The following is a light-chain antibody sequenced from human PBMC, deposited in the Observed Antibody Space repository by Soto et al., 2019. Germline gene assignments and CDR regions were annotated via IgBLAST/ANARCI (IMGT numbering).Light chain of an antibody. CDR2: DAS. CDR1: QSVDIY. V-gene: IGKV3-11*01. Sequence: TVLTQSPATLSLSPGERATLSCRASQSVDIYLAWYQQKPGQAPRLLIYDASNRATGIPARFSGSGSGTDFTLTISGLEPEDFAVYYCQQRKFWPPLTFGGGTKVEIK. J-gene: IGKJ4*01. CDR3: QQRKFWPPLT.